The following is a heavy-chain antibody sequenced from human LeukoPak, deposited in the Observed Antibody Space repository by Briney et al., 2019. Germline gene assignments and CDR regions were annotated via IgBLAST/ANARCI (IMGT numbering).Heavy chain of an antibody. CDR2: FDPEDGET. CDR1: GYTLTELS. Sequence: ASVKVSCTVSGYTLTELSMHWVRQAPGKGLEWMGGFDPEDGETIYAQKFQGRITMTEDTSTDTAYMELSSLRSEDTAVYYCATDDPARSGGSVYDYVWGSYHGCGMDVWGQGTTVTVSS. J-gene: IGHJ6*02. CDR3: ATDDPARSGGSVYDYVWGSYHGCGMDV. V-gene: IGHV1-24*01. D-gene: IGHD3-16*02.